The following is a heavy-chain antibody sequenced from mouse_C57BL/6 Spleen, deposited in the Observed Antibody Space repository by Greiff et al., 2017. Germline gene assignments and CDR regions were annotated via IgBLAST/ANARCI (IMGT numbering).Heavy chain of an antibody. CDR1: GFTFSDYG. Sequence: DVHLVESGGGLVKPGASLKLSCAASGFTFSDYGMHWVRQAPEKGLEWVAYISSGSSTIYYADTVKGRFTLTRDNAKNTLFMQMTSLSSEDSAMYYCERATVGRLFDYWGTGTTVTVSS. D-gene: IGHD1-1*01. CDR2: ISSGSSTI. CDR3: ERATVGRLFDY. V-gene: IGHV5-17*01. J-gene: IGHJ1*03.